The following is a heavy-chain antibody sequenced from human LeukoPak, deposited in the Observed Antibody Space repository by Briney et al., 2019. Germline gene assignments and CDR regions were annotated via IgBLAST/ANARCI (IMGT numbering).Heavy chain of an antibody. CDR2: IRSKAYGGTT. CDR1: GFTFGDYA. Sequence: GGSLRLSCTASGFTFGDYAMSWVRQAPGKGLEWVGFIRSKAYGGTTEYAASVKGRFTISRDDSKSIAYLQMNSLKTEDTAVYYCTRDARSLRYFDWQSNYYYYYMDVWGKGTTVTISS. V-gene: IGHV3-49*04. D-gene: IGHD3-9*01. J-gene: IGHJ6*03. CDR3: TRDARSLRYFDWQSNYYYYYMDV.